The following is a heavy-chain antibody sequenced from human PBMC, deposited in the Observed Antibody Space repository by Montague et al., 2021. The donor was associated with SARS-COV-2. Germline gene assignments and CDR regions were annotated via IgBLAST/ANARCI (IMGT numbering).Heavy chain of an antibody. D-gene: IGHD6-19*01. CDR2: IFYRGNT. J-gene: IGHJ5*02. CDR3: ARLTTSGSIA. Sequence: SETLSLTCTVSGASISSYYWSWIWQPPGKGLEWIGSIFYRGNTHYNASLKSRVTVSVDTSKNQFSLNLTSVTAADTALYYCARLTTSGSIAWGQGTLVTVSS. V-gene: IGHV4-59*04. CDR1: GASISSYY.